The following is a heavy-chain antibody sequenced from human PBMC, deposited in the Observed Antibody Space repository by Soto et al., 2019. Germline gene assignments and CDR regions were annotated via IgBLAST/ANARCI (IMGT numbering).Heavy chain of an antibody. CDR2: IWYDGSTK. CDR1: GFTFSSYG. Sequence: PGGSLRLSCAASGFTFSSYGMHWVRQAPGKGLEWVAVIWYDGSTKYYGDSVKGRFTISRDNSKNTLYLQMNSLRAEDTAVYYCARGPGHYYYAMDVWGQGTTVTVSS. CDR3: ARGPGHYYYAMDV. J-gene: IGHJ6*02. V-gene: IGHV3-33*01. D-gene: IGHD1-1*01.